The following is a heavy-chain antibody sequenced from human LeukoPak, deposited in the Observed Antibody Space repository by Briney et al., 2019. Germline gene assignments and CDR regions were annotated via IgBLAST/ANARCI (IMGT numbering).Heavy chain of an antibody. J-gene: IGHJ3*01. CDR3: AKEMATVRAFDF. CDR1: GFTFSTYA. D-gene: IGHD5-24*01. V-gene: IGHV3-23*01. CDR2: ISGSGSST. Sequence: PGGSLRLSCAASGFTFSTYAMSWVRQVPGKGMGWVSSISGSGSSTYYADSVKGRFTISRDNSKNTLYLQMNSLRAEDTAVYYCAKEMATVRAFDFWDQGTMVTVSS.